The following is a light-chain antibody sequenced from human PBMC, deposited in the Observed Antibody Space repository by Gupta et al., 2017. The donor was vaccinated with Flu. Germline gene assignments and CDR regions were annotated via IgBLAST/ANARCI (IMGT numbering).Light chain of an antibody. J-gene: IGLJ3*02. CDR2: EVS. V-gene: IGLV2-14*01. Sequence: QSALTQPASVSGSPGQSITISCTGTSSDVGGYNRVSWDQQHPGKAPKLIIYEVSNRPSGVSNRFSGSKAGNTASLTVSGLQADDEADYYCSSYTRSTSSIIAWVFGGGTKLTVL. CDR3: SSYTRSTSSIIAWV. CDR1: SSDVGGYNR.